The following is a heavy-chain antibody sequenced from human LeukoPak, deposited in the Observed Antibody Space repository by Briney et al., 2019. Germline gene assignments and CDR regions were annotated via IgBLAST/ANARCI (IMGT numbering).Heavy chain of an antibody. CDR3: ARDQRIVDY. CDR2: IKQDGSEK. CDR1: GFTFSRYW. D-gene: IGHD2-21*01. J-gene: IGHJ4*02. V-gene: IGHV3-7*01. Sequence: PGGSLRLSCAASGFTFSRYWMSWVRQAPGKGLEWVANIKQDGSEKYYVDSVKGRFTISRDNAKNSLYLQMNSLRAEDTAVYYCARDQRIVDYWGQGTLVTVSS.